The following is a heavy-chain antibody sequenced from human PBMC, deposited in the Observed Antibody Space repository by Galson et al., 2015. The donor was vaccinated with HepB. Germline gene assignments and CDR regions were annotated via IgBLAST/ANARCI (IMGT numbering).Heavy chain of an antibody. CDR2: IYTSGST. V-gene: IGHV4-4*07. J-gene: IGHJ6*02. CDR3: ARDEAMIVAQPSYGMDV. D-gene: IGHD3-22*01. CDR1: GGSISSYY. Sequence: SETLSLTCTVSGGSISSYYWSWIRQPAGKGLEWIGRIYTSGSTNYNPSLKSRVTMSVDTSKNQFSLKLSSVTAADTAVYYCARDEAMIVAQPSYGMDVWGQGTTVTVSS.